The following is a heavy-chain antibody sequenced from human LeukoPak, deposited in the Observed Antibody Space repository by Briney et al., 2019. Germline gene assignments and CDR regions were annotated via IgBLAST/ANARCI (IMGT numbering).Heavy chain of an antibody. V-gene: IGHV1-2*02. Sequence: ASVKVSRKASGYTFTGYYMHWVRQAPGQGLEWMGWINPNSGGTNYAQKFQGRVTMTRDTSISTAYMELSRLRSDDTAVYYCARGEQWQNWFDPWGQGTLVTVSS. D-gene: IGHD6-19*01. CDR1: GYTFTGYY. CDR3: ARGEQWQNWFDP. CDR2: INPNSGGT. J-gene: IGHJ5*02.